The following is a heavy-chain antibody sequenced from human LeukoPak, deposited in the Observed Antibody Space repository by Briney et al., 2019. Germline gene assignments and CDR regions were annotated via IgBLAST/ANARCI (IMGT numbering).Heavy chain of an antibody. V-gene: IGHV2-70*04. Sequence: SGPTLVNPTQTLTLTCTFSGFSLSTSGMRVSWIRQPPGKALERLARNDWDDDKFYSTSLKTRLTISKDTSKNQVVLTMTNMDPVDTATYYCARTRATMRGFDYWGQGTLVTVSS. CDR2: NDWDDDK. CDR3: ARTRATMRGFDY. D-gene: IGHD5-12*01. CDR1: GFSLSTSGMR. J-gene: IGHJ4*02.